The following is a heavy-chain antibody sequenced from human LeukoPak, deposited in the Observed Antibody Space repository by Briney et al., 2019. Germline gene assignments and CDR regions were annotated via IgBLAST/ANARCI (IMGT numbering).Heavy chain of an antibody. CDR1: GGTFSSYA. D-gene: IGHD2-2*01. Sequence: SVKVSCQASGGTFSSYAISWVRQAPGQGLEWMGGIIPIFGTANYAQKFQGRVTITADESTSTAYMELSSLRSEDTAVYYCATLVVPAANDYWGQGTLVTVSS. CDR2: IIPIFGTA. CDR3: ATLVVPAANDY. V-gene: IGHV1-69*01. J-gene: IGHJ4*02.